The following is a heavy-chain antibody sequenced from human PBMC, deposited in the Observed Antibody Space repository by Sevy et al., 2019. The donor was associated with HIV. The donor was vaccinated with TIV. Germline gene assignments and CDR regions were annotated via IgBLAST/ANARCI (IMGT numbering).Heavy chain of an antibody. J-gene: IGHJ4*02. CDR1: GGSISSYY. Sequence: SETLSLTCTVSGGSISSYYWSWIRQPPGKGLEWIGYIYYSGSTNYNPSLKSRVTISVDTSKNQFSLKLSSVTAADTAVYYCARDSGYSGYEFDYWGQRTLVTVSS. D-gene: IGHD5-12*01. CDR3: ARDSGYSGYEFDY. CDR2: IYYSGST. V-gene: IGHV4-59*01.